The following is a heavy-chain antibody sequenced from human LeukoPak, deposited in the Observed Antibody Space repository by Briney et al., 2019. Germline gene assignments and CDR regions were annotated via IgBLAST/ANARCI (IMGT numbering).Heavy chain of an antibody. CDR2: VWYDESLK. Sequence: GGSLRLSCAASGFTFSTYGMHWVRQAPGKGLEWVAVVWYDESLKYYADSVKGRFTTSRDNSKNTLFLQLNSLRAEDTAVYYCATYLGYCTSSNCPYFYMDVWGTGTTVIVSS. CDR3: ATYLGYCTSSNCPYFYMDV. V-gene: IGHV3-33*01. J-gene: IGHJ6*03. D-gene: IGHD2-2*03. CDR1: GFTFSTYG.